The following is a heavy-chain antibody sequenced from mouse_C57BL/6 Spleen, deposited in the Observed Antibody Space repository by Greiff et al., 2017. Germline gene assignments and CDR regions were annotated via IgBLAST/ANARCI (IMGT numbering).Heavy chain of an antibody. D-gene: IGHD1-1*01. J-gene: IGHJ1*03. CDR3: ARHADYYGSSYDWYFDV. V-gene: IGHV5-9*01. CDR1: GFTFSSYT. Sequence: EVKLVESGGGLVKPGGSLKLSCAASGFTFSSYTMSWVRQTPEKRLEWVATISGGGGNTYYPDSVKGRFTISRDNAKNTLYLQMSRLRSEDTALYYCARHADYYGSSYDWYFDVWGTGTTVTVSS. CDR2: ISGGGGNT.